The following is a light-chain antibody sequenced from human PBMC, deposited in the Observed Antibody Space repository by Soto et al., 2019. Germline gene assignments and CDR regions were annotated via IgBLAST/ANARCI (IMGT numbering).Light chain of an antibody. Sequence: EIVLTQSPATLTLSPGERATLFXRARQSVTIYLSWYQQRPGQATRXXIYXASNRATGIPAIFSGSGYGTDFTITISSLEPEYVAVYYCQQRSNRSTFGQGTRLEIK. CDR3: QQRSNRST. V-gene: IGKV3-11*01. J-gene: IGKJ5*01. CDR2: XAS. CDR1: QSVTIY.